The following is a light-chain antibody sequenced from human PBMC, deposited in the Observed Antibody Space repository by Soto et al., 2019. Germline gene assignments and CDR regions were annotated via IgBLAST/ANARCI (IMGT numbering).Light chain of an antibody. Sequence: ERVLTQSPGTLSLSPGERATLSCRASQSVSNNYLAWYQRKPRQAPRLLIYGASTRATGIPDRFSGSGSGTDFTLTISRLEHEDSAVYYCQQYGSSPTWTFGQGTKVDI. CDR3: QQYGSSPTWT. V-gene: IGKV3-20*01. CDR2: GAS. J-gene: IGKJ1*01. CDR1: QSVSNNY.